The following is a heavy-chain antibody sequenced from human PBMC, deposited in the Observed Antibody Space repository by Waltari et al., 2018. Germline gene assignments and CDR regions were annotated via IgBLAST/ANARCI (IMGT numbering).Heavy chain of an antibody. CDR3: ARDLYGDYDYYYYGMDV. Sequence: QVQLVQSGAEVKKPGSSVKVSCKASGGTFSSYAISWVRQAPGQGLEWMGGLIPIFGTANYAQKFQGRVTITTDESTSTAYMELSSLRSEDTAVYYCARDLYGDYDYYYYGMDVWGQGTTVTVSS. CDR1: GGTFSSYA. J-gene: IGHJ6*02. D-gene: IGHD4-17*01. CDR2: LIPIFGTA. V-gene: IGHV1-69*05.